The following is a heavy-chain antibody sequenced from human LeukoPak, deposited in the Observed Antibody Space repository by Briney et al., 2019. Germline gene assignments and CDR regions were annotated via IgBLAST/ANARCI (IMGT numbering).Heavy chain of an antibody. V-gene: IGHV1-8*03. J-gene: IGHJ5*02. CDR1: GYTFTNYD. CDR2: MNPNSGNT. Sequence: GAAVKVSCKASGYTFTNYDINWVRQATGQGLEWMGWMNPNSGNTGYAQKFQGRVTITRNTSISTAYMELSSLTSEDTAVYYCARQLTMWSGGDNCFDPWGQGTLVTVSS. D-gene: IGHD3-10*02. CDR3: ARQLTMWSGGDNCFDP.